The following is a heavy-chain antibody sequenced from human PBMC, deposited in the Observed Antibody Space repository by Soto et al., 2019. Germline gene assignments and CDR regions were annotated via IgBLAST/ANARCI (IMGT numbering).Heavy chain of an antibody. Sequence: SETLCLTCNFSGGSITGYYWIWIRQPPGKGLEWIGYIYDSGTTYYKPSLESRVTISVDTSKNQFSLTLTSVTAADTAVYYCARARVGRGRYFDDWGQGAKVTVSS. J-gene: IGHJ4*02. CDR2: IYDSGTT. CDR3: ARARVGRGRYFDD. CDR1: GGSITGYY. D-gene: IGHD3-10*01. V-gene: IGHV4-59*01.